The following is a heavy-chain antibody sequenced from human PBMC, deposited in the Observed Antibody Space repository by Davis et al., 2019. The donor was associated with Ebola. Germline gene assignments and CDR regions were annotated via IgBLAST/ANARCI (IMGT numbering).Heavy chain of an antibody. CDR2: IYYSGRT. V-gene: IGHV4-39*01. CDR3: ARGGGSRWSNYYYYGMDV. CDR1: GAPISSSSYY. D-gene: IGHD6-13*01. J-gene: IGHJ6*02. Sequence: GSLRLSCTVPGAPISSSSYYWGWIRQPPGKGLEWIWSIYYSGRTSYNPSLKSRVTISVETSKNQFSQKPSSVTAADTAVYYCARGGGSRWSNYYYYGMDVWGQGTTVTVSS.